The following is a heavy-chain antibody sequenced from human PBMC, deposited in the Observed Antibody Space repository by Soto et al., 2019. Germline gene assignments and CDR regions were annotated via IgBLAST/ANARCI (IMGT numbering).Heavy chain of an antibody. V-gene: IGHV4-34*01. CDR1: GGSFSGYY. CDR2: INHSGST. Sequence: SETLSLTCAVYGGSFSGYYWSWIRQPPGKGLEWIGEINHSGSTNYNPSLKSRVTISVDTSKNQFSLKLSSVTAADTAVYYCARVLTRFGVVVVAATRGRFDPWGQGTLVTVSS. J-gene: IGHJ5*02. D-gene: IGHD2-15*01. CDR3: ARVLTRFGVVVVAATRGRFDP.